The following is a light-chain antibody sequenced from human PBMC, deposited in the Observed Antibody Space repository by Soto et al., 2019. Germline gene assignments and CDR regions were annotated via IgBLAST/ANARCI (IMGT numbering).Light chain of an antibody. CDR2: AAS. Sequence: DIQMTQSPSSVSASVGDRVTITCRASQGIGSWLVWYQQKPGKAPKLLISAASSFQSEVPSMFSASGSGTDFTLTISSLQPEDFATYYCQQADSVPYTFGQGTKLEIK. V-gene: IGKV1-12*01. CDR1: QGIGSW. J-gene: IGKJ2*01. CDR3: QQADSVPYT.